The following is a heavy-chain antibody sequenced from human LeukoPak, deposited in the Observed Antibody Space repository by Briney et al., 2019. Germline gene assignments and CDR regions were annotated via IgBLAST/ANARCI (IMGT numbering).Heavy chain of an antibody. D-gene: IGHD5-18*01. CDR2: FDPEDGET. CDR3: ATTDTAMVDASLDY. Sequence: GASVKVSCKVSGYTLTELSMHWVRQAPGKGLEWMGGFDPEDGETIYAQKFQGRVTMTEDTSTDTAYMELSSLRSEDTAVYYCATTDTAMVDASLDYWGQGALVTVSS. J-gene: IGHJ4*02. CDR1: GYTLTELS. V-gene: IGHV1-24*01.